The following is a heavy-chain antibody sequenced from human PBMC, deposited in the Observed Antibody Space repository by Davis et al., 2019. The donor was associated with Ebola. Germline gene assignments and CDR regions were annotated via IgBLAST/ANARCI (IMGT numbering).Heavy chain of an antibody. CDR2: ISSSGSDI. CDR3: ARDMSRDGYSPDAFDI. V-gene: IGHV3-21*01. D-gene: IGHD5-24*01. J-gene: IGHJ3*02. Sequence: PGGSLRLSCAASGFTFNNYGMNWVRQAPGKGLEWVSCISSSGSDIYYADSVKGRFTISRDNAKNSLYLQMNSLRAEDTAVYYCARDMSRDGYSPDAFDIWGQGTMVTVSS. CDR1: GFTFNNYG.